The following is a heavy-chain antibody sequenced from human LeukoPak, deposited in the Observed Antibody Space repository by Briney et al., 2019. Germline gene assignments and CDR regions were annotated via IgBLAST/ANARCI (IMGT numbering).Heavy chain of an antibody. D-gene: IGHD6-13*01. V-gene: IGHV3-30*02. CDR2: IRYDGSNK. Sequence: GGSLRLSCAASGFTFSSYGMHWVRRAPGKGLEWVAFIRYDGSNKYYADSVKGRFTISRDNSKNTLYLQMNSLRAEDTAVYYCARVGALSSSWLLYWGQGTLVTVSS. CDR3: ARVGALSSSWLLY. CDR1: GFTFSSYG. J-gene: IGHJ4*02.